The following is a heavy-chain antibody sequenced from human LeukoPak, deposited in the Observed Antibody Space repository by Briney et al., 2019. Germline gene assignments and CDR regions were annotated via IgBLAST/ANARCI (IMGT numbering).Heavy chain of an antibody. V-gene: IGHV3-23*01. D-gene: IGHD3-9*01. CDR2: ISGSGRSS. CDR1: GFTFRHYA. CDR3: ATISEPTRAFDI. J-gene: IGHJ3*02. Sequence: PGGSLRLSCVASGFTFRHYAMSWVRQAPGKGLEWVSAISGSGRSSYYADSVKGRSTFSRDNSKNTLYLQMNSLRAEDTAVYYCATISEPTRAFDIWGQGTMVTVSS.